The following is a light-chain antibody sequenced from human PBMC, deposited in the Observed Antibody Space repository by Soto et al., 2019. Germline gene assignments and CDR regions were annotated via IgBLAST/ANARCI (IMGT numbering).Light chain of an antibody. CDR2: DAS. Sequence: DMQMTQSPSTLPASVGDRVTITCRASQGISSWVAWYQQKPGKAPNLLIYDASTLESGVPSRFSGSGSGTEFTLTISSLQPADFATYFCQQYNSHFQTFGQGTKVDIK. CDR1: QGISSW. J-gene: IGKJ1*01. V-gene: IGKV1-5*01. CDR3: QQYNSHFQT.